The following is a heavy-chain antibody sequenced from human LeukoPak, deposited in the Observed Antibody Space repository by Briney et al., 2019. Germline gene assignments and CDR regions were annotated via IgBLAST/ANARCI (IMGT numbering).Heavy chain of an antibody. D-gene: IGHD4-11*01. CDR1: GYTFTSYD. CDR2: MNPNSGNT. Sequence: ASVKVSCKASGYTFTSYDINWVRQATGQGLEWMGWMNPNSGNTSYAQKFQGRVTMTRNTSISTAYMELSSLRSEDTAVYYCARAGSTVTTYRWFDPWGQGTLVTVSS. CDR3: ARAGSTVTTYRWFDP. J-gene: IGHJ5*02. V-gene: IGHV1-8*01.